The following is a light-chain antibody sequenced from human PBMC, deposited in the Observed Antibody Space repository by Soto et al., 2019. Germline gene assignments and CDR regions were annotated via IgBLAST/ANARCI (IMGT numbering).Light chain of an antibody. V-gene: IGKV3-15*01. Sequence: ETMMTQSPDTLSVSLGERATLSCRASQSLRSSLAWYQQKPGQAPRLLIYDASTRATGIPARFSGSGSGTDFTLTISGLQSEDFAVYYCQQYYSTPSTFGQGTRLEIK. CDR1: QSLRSS. J-gene: IGKJ5*01. CDR3: QQYYSTPST. CDR2: DAS.